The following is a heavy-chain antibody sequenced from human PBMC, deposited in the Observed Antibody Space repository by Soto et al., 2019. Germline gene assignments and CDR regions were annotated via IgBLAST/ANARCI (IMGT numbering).Heavy chain of an antibody. Sequence: QVQLQESGPRLVKPSQTLSLTCSVSGASIRSGRYYWSWIRQSPGRGLEWIGYIYYTGTTHYNPAFKSRVTISLDNSKAQFSLTLTSVTAADTAIYSCATVLHDYGTNGVDSWGQGTQVTVSS. CDR2: IYYTGTT. D-gene: IGHD3-16*01. CDR1: GASIRSGRYY. V-gene: IGHV4-30-4*01. J-gene: IGHJ5*01. CDR3: ATVLHDYGTNGVDS.